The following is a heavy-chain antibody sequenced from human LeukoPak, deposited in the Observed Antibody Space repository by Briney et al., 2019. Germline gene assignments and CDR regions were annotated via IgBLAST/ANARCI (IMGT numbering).Heavy chain of an antibody. CDR2: VDSDGTTT. V-gene: IGHV3-74*01. CDR3: ARIITAAAADC. J-gene: IGHJ4*02. Sequence: PGGSLRLSCVASGVTISGYWMHWVRQAPGKGLAWVSRVDSDGTTTRYADSVKGRFTISRDNAKNTVYLQMNSPRAEDTAVYYCARIITAAAADCWGQGTLVAVSS. CDR1: GVTISGYW. D-gene: IGHD6-13*01.